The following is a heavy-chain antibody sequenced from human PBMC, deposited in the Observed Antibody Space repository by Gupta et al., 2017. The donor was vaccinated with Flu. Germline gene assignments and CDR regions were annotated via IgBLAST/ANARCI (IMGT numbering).Heavy chain of an antibody. J-gene: IGHJ4*02. CDR1: GFIFSGHG. V-gene: IGHV3-30*03. D-gene: IGHD6-6*01. CDR2: VSDDGSNK. Sequence: QVQLVESGGGVVQPGTSLRLSCAASGFIFSGHGMHWVRQAPGKGLEWVAFVSDDGSNKYYADAVKGRFTISRDNTENTLSLEMNSLRPEDTAVYYCYVAAPPDGWGQGTLVTVSS. CDR3: YVAAPPDG.